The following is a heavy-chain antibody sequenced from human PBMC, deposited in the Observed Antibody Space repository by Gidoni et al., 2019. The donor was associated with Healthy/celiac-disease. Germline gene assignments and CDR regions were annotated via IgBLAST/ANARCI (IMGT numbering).Heavy chain of an antibody. CDR3: ARVTVGKEMASRSPKGGYFDL. CDR2: IYYRGST. Sequence: SSSSYSCGWIRQPPWKGLVWIGYIYYRGSTNYNPSLNSRVTITVDTSKNPFSLKLSSVTAADTALYYCARVTVGKEMASRSPKGGYFDLWGRGTLVTVSS. J-gene: IGHJ2*01. D-gene: IGHD5-12*01. CDR1: SSSSYS. V-gene: IGHV4-61*01.